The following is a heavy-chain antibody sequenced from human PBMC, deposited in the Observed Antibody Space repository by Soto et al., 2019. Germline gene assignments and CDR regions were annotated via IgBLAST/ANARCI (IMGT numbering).Heavy chain of an antibody. Sequence: QITLKESGPTLVKPTQTLTLTCTFSGFSLSTSGVDVAWIRQPPVKALEWLALIYWYDDKRYSPSLKSRLTISKDTSKNQVVLTMTNIDPLDTATYYCAHRRPYSNSPEYFFDYWGQGTLVTVCS. CDR1: GFSLSTSGVD. CDR3: AHRRPYSNSPEYFFDY. CDR2: IYWYDDK. J-gene: IGHJ4*02. V-gene: IGHV2-5*01. D-gene: IGHD6-6*01.